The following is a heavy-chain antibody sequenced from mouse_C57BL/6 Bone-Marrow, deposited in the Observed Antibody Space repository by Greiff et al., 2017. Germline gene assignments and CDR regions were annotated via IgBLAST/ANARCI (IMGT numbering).Heavy chain of an antibody. CDR2: IDPEIGGT. J-gene: IGHJ2*01. CDR3: SSFGGNYFDF. D-gene: IGHD1-1*02. CDR1: GFTFKDDY. V-gene: IGHV14-4*01. Sequence: EVQLQESGAELVRPGASVKLSCTASGFTFKDDYIHWVKQRPEQGLEWIGWIDPEIGGTEYATKFQGKATITSDTSSNTAYLQLSSLTSEDAAVYYCSSFGGNYFDFWGQGTPLTVAS.